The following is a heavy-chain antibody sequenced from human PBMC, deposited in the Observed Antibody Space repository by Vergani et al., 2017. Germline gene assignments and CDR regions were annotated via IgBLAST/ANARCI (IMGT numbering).Heavy chain of an antibody. J-gene: IGHJ4*02. V-gene: IGHV4-39*02. CDR1: GGSISSSSYY. Sequence: QLQLQESGPGLVKPSETLSLTCTVSGGSISSSSYYWGWIRQPPGKGLEWIGSIYYSGSTYYNPSLKSRVTISVDTSKNQFSLKLSSVTAADTAVYYCAREGETYYYDSSGYPFDYWGQGTLVTVSS. CDR3: AREGETYYYDSSGYPFDY. D-gene: IGHD3-22*01. CDR2: IYYSGST.